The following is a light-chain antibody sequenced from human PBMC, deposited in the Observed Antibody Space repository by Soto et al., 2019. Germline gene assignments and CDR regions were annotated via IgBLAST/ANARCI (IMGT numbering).Light chain of an antibody. V-gene: IGKV3-20*01. CDR1: QSISSNY. CDR3: QQYGSWT. CDR2: GAS. Sequence: EIVLTQSPGTLSLSPGERATLSCRASQSISSNYLAWYQQKPGQAPRLLIYGASSRATGIPDRFSGSGSGTDFTLTISRLAPEDSAIYYCQQYGSWTFGQGTKVEIK. J-gene: IGKJ1*01.